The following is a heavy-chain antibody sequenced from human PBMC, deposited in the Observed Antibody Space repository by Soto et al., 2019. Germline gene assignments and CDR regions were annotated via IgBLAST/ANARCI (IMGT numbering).Heavy chain of an antibody. J-gene: IGHJ4*02. CDR3: AKGHSSGWYFFDY. V-gene: IGHV3-30*18. CDR2: ISYDGSNK. CDR1: GFTFSTYG. D-gene: IGHD6-19*01. Sequence: GGSLRLSCAASGFTFSTYGIHWVRQAPGKGLEWVAVISYDGSNKYYADSVKGRFTISRDNSKNTLYLQMNSLRAEDTVVYYCAKGHSSGWYFFDYWGQGTLVTVSS.